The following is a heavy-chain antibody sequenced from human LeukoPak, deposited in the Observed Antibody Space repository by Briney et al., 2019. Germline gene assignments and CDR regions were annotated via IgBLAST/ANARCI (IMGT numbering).Heavy chain of an antibody. V-gene: IGHV1-2*04. CDR1: GYTFTGYY. J-gene: IGHJ4*02. D-gene: IGHD6-13*01. CDR2: INPNSGGT. CDR3: AGTSAAGTFDY. Sequence: ASVKVSCKASGYTFTGYYMHWVRQAPGQGLEWMGWINPNSGGTNYAQKFQGWVTMTTDTSTSTAYMELRSLRSDDTAVYYCAGTSAAGTFDYWGQGTLVTVSS.